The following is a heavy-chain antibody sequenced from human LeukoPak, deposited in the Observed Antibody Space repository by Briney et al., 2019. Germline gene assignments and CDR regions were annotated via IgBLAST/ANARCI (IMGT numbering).Heavy chain of an antibody. Sequence: PGRSLGLSCAASGFTFSSYAMHWVRQAPGKGLEWVAVISYDGSNKYYADSVKGRFTISRDNSKNTLYLQMNSLRAEETAVYYCAKIIWFGELYGAFDIWGQGTMVTVSS. CDR3: AKIIWFGELYGAFDI. V-gene: IGHV3-30-3*01. D-gene: IGHD3-10*01. CDR1: GFTFSSYA. J-gene: IGHJ3*02. CDR2: ISYDGSNK.